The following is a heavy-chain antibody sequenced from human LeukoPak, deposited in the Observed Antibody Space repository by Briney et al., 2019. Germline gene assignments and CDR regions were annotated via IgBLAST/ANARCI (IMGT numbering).Heavy chain of an antibody. D-gene: IGHD7-27*01. CDR1: GFTFDDYA. V-gene: IGHV3-9*01. CDR2: ISWNSGSI. CDR3: ARDSSKLGNGPFDAFDI. Sequence: PGRSLRLSCAASGFTFDDYAMHWVRQAPGKGLEWVSGISWNSGSIGYADSVKGRFTISRDNAKNSLYLQMNSLRAEDTAVYYCARDSSKLGNGPFDAFDIWGQGTMVTVSS. J-gene: IGHJ3*02.